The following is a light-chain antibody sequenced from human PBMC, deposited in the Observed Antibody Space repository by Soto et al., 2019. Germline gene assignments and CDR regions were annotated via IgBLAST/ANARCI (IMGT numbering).Light chain of an antibody. CDR3: VLYMGSGIGV. V-gene: IGLV8-61*01. CDR2: STN. J-gene: IGLJ3*02. Sequence: QTVVTQEPSFSVSPGGTVTLTCGLSSGSVSTSYYPSWYQQTPGQAPRTLIYSTNTRSSGVPDRFSGSILGNKAALTITGAQADDESDYYCVLYMGSGIGVFGGGPQLTVL. CDR1: SGSVSTSYY.